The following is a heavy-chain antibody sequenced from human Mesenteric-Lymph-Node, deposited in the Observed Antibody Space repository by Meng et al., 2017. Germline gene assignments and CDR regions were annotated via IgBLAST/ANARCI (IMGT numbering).Heavy chain of an antibody. Sequence: GGSLRLSCAASGFTFSNAWMSWVRQAPGKGLEWVGRIKSKTDGGTTDYAAPVKGRFTISRDDSKNTLYLQMNSLKTEDTAVYYCTRPGDYRSDYGMDVWGQETTVTVSS. J-gene: IGHJ6*02. CDR3: TRPGDYRSDYGMDV. CDR1: GFTFSNAW. D-gene: IGHD4-17*01. V-gene: IGHV3-15*01. CDR2: IKSKTDGGTT.